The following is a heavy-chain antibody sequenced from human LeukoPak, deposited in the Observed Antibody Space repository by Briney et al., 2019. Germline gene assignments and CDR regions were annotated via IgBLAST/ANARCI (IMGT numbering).Heavy chain of an antibody. J-gene: IGHJ5*02. D-gene: IGHD1/OR15-1a*01. CDR1: GFRFSTYW. CDR3: GTVHRYNWFDP. V-gene: IGHV3-7*01. Sequence: GGSLRLSCTASGFRFSTYWMSWVRQAPGKGLEWVGKIKQDGNEKDYVDSVKGRFTISRDNAEQSLYLQMNSLRADDTAVYYCGTVHRYNWFDPWGQGTLVTVSS. CDR2: IKQDGNEK.